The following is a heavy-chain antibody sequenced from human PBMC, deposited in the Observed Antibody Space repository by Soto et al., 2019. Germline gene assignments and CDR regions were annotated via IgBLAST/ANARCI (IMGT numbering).Heavy chain of an antibody. CDR3: ARSGPLYDSSGYYYGHYYYGMDV. D-gene: IGHD3-22*01. J-gene: IGHJ6*02. CDR2: TYYRSKWYN. V-gene: IGHV6-1*01. Sequence: SQTLSLTCVISGDSVSSNSAAWNWIRQSPSRGLEWLGRTYYRSKWYNDYAVSVKSRITINPDTSKNQFSLQLNSVTPEDTAVYYCARSGPLYDSSGYYYGHYYYGMDVWGQGTTVTVSS. CDR1: GDSVSSNSAA.